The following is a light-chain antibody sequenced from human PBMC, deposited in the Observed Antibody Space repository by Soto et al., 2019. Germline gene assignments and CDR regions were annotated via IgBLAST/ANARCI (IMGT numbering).Light chain of an antibody. CDR1: SSDVGSYNL. Sequence: QSVLTQPASVSGSVGQSITISCTGTSSDVGSYNLVSWYQQHPGKAPKLIIYEVTKRPSGVSNRLSGSKSGNTASQTISGLQAEDEADYYCASFAVVDTVVFGGGTQLTVL. CDR2: EVT. CDR3: ASFAVVDTVV. J-gene: IGLJ2*01. V-gene: IGLV2-23*02.